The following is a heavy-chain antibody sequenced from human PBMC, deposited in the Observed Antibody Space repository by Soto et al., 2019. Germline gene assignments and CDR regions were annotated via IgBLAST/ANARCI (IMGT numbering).Heavy chain of an antibody. CDR1: GVVTPSY. V-gene: IGHV4-4*07. CDR3: ARESGSSRHLDY. D-gene: IGHD6-13*01. Sequence: PSESRSLTCTVSGVVTPSYWSGIRQPAGKGLEWTGXXXEXGXXXYXXXXDGRATISVDMSKNQFTQILRTVTAADTAVYYCARESGSSRHLDYWGQGILLSVSS. J-gene: IGHJ4*02. CDR2: XXEXGXX.